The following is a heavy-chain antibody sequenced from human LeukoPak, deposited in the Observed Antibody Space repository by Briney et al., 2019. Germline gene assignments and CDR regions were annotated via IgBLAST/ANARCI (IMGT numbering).Heavy chain of an antibody. D-gene: IGHD3-22*01. J-gene: IGHJ6*02. Sequence: NPSETLSLTCAVYGGSFSGYYWSWLRQPPGKGLEWIGEINHSGSTNYNPSLKSRVTISVDTSKNQFSLKLSSVTAADTAVYYCARERSSGYQWSYYYYYGMDVWGQGTTVTVSS. V-gene: IGHV4-34*01. CDR1: GGSFSGYY. CDR2: INHSGST. CDR3: ARERSSGYQWSYYYYYGMDV.